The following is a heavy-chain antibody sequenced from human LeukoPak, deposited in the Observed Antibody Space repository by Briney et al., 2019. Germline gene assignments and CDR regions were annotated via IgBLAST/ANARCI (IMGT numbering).Heavy chain of an antibody. V-gene: IGHV1-2*02. CDR1: GYILTGYY. CDR3: ARSPNTVIDY. CDR2: INPNSGGA. D-gene: IGHD4-17*01. J-gene: IGHJ4*02. Sequence: ASVTVSCKASGYILTGYYMHWVRQAPGQGLEWMGWINPNSGGANYAQKFQGRVTMTRDTSIRTAYMELSSLRTDDTAVYYCARSPNTVIDYWGQGTLVTVSS.